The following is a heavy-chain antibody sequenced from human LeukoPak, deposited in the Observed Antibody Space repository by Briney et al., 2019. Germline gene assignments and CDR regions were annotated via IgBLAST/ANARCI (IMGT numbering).Heavy chain of an antibody. J-gene: IGHJ4*02. V-gene: IGHV1-8*03. D-gene: IGHD2-15*01. Sequence: ASVRVSCKASGYTFTSYDINWVRQATGQGLEWMGWMNPNSGNTGYAQKFQGRVTITRNTSISTAYMGLSSLRSEDTAVYYCARPNNPILGYCSGGSCPPSQYYFDYWGQGTLVTVSS. CDR1: GYTFTSYD. CDR3: ARPNNPILGYCSGGSCPPSQYYFDY. CDR2: MNPNSGNT.